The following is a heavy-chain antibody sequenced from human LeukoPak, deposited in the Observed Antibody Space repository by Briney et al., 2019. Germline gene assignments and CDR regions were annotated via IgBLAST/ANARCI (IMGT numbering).Heavy chain of an antibody. CDR2: INGDASSI. CDR3: ARDGGFDY. CDR1: GFTFRNHW. D-gene: IGHD3-16*01. J-gene: IGHJ4*02. Sequence: PGGSLRLSCAASGFTFRNHWMHWVRQAPGKGLVWVSRINGDASSITYADSVKGRFTISRDNAKSTVDLQMNSLRAEDTAVYYCARDGGFDYWGQGTLVTVSS. V-gene: IGHV3-74*03.